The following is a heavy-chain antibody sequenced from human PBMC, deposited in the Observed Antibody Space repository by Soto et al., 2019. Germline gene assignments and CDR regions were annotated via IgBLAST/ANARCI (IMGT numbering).Heavy chain of an antibody. J-gene: IGHJ4*02. CDR3: ARSGSSWWYYFDY. Sequence: PPGKGLEWIGSIYYSGSTYYNPSLKSQVTISVDTSKNQFSLKLSSVTAADTAVYYCARSGSSWWYYFDYWGQGTLVTVSS. D-gene: IGHD6-13*01. V-gene: IGHV4-39*01. CDR2: IYYSGST.